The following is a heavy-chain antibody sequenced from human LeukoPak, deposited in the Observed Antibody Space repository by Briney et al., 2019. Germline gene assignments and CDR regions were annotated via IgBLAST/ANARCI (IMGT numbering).Heavy chain of an antibody. CDR3: ARGAHYGGNSPDY. D-gene: IGHD4-23*01. CDR1: GFNFGSYA. Sequence: GRSLRLSCEASGFNFGSYAMHWVRQAPDKGLQWVAVIWYDGSNKYYADSVKGRFTISRDNSKSTVFLQMNSLRIEDTGVYYCARGAHYGGNSPDYWGQGTLVTVSS. CDR2: IWYDGSNK. J-gene: IGHJ4*02. V-gene: IGHV3-30*04.